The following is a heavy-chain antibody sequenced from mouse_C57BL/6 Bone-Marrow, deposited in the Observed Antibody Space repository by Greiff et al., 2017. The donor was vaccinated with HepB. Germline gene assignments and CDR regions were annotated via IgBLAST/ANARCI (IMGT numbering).Heavy chain of an antibody. CDR1: GYTFTNYW. CDR3: AREEAGRALFAY. CDR2: IYPGGGYT. J-gene: IGHJ3*01. D-gene: IGHD4-1*01. V-gene: IGHV1-63*01. Sequence: VQLQQSGAELVRPGTSVKMSCKASGYTFTNYWIGWAKQRPGHGLEWIGDIYPGGGYTNYNEKFKGKATLTADKSSSPAYMQFSSLTSEDSAIYYCAREEAGRALFAYWGQGTLVTVSA.